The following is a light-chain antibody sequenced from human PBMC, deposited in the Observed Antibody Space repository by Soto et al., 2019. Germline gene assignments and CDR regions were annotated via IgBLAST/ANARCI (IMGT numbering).Light chain of an antibody. CDR1: QSVSSY. V-gene: IGKV3-11*01. J-gene: IGKJ4*01. CDR2: DAS. Sequence: EIVLTQSPATLSLSPGERATLSCRASQSVSSYLAWYQQKPGQAPRLLISDASNRATGIPARFSGSESGTDFTLTVSSLEPADFAVYYCQQRRDWPLTFGGGTKVEI. CDR3: QQRRDWPLT.